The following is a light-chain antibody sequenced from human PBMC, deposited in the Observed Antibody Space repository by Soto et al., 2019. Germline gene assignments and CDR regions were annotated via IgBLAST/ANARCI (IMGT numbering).Light chain of an antibody. Sequence: DIQMTQSPSTLSASVGDRVTITCRASQFVSSFLAWFQQKPGQVPKVLIYAASTLQSGVPSRFSGSGSGTDFTLTISSLQPEDVATYYCQKYNSAPWTFGQGTKVDI. J-gene: IGKJ1*01. CDR2: AAS. CDR3: QKYNSAPWT. V-gene: IGKV1-27*01. CDR1: QFVSSF.